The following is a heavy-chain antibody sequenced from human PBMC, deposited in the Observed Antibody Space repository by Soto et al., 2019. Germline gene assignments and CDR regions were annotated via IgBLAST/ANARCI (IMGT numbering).Heavy chain of an antibody. Sequence: GGSLRLSCAASGFTFSSYGMHWVRQAPGKGLEWVAVISYDGSNKYYADSVKGRFTISRDNSKNTPYLQMNSLRAEDTAVYYCAKDVQSSISCYGFRADVWGKGTTVTVSS. CDR1: GFTFSSYG. CDR2: ISYDGSNK. V-gene: IGHV3-30*18. CDR3: AKDVQSSISCYGFRADV. J-gene: IGHJ6*04. D-gene: IGHD2-2*01.